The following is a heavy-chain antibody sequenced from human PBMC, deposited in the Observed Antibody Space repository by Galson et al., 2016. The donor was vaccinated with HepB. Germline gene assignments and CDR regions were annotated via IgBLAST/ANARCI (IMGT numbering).Heavy chain of an antibody. CDR2: IYSGGGT. Sequence: SLRLSCAASGFTVSNNYMSWVRQPPRKGLEWVSLIYSGGGTLYADSVKGRFTISRDNSKNTLYLQMNSLRAEDTAVYYCARDGNGDSPWGPGTLVTVSS. CDR3: ARDGNGDSP. J-gene: IGHJ5*02. CDR1: GFTVSNNY. D-gene: IGHD4-17*01. V-gene: IGHV3-53*01.